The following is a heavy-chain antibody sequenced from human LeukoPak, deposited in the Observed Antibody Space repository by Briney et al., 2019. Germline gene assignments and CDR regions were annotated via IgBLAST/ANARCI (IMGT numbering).Heavy chain of an antibody. CDR1: GFTFSSYA. V-gene: IGHV3-23*01. D-gene: IGHD5-24*01. CDR3: AKDLIGGYNLGNYWYFDL. J-gene: IGHJ2*01. Sequence: GGSLRLSCAASGFTFSSYAMSWGRQAPGKGLEWVSGISGSGDNTYYRDSVKGRFTISRDNSKNTLYLQMNSLRAEDTAVYYCAKDLIGGYNLGNYWYFDLWGRGTLVTVSS. CDR2: ISGSGDNT.